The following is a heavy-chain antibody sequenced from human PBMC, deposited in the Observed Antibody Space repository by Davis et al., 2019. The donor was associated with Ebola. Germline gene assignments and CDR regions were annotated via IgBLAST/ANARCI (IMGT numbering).Heavy chain of an antibody. CDR2: IRYDGSNK. Sequence: PRGSLRLSCAASGFTFRSYGMHWVRQAPGKGLEWVAFIRYDGSNKYYADSVKGRFTISRDNAKNSLYLQMNSLRAEDTAVYYCARELLLITWWGQGTLVTVSS. V-gene: IGHV3-30*02. J-gene: IGHJ4*02. CDR1: GFTFRSYG. D-gene: IGHD2-15*01. CDR3: ARELLLITW.